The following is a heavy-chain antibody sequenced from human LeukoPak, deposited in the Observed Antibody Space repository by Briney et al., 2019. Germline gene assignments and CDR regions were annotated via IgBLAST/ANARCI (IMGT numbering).Heavy chain of an antibody. CDR3: AKALYGSAYYYMDV. CDR1: GFTFSSYG. Sequence: GGSLRLSCAASGFTFSSYGMHWVRQAPGKGLEWVAVISYDGSNKYYADSVKGRFTISRDNSETSLYLEMNSLRVDDTALYYCAKALYGSAYYYMDVWGKGTTVSVSS. V-gene: IGHV3-30*18. J-gene: IGHJ6*03. CDR2: ISYDGSNK. D-gene: IGHD3-10*01.